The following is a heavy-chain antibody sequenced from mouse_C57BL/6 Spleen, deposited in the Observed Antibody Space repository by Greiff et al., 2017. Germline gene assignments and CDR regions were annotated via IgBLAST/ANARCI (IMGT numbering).Heavy chain of an antibody. Sequence: VHVKQSGTVLARPGASVKMSCKTSGYTFTSYWMHWVKQRPGQGLKWIGAIYPGNSDTSYNQKFKGKAKLTAVTSASTAYMELSSLTNEDSAVYYCTRSPYYSNNYFDYWGQGTTLTVSS. J-gene: IGHJ2*01. CDR2: IYPGNSDT. V-gene: IGHV1-5*01. D-gene: IGHD2-5*01. CDR1: GYTFTSYW. CDR3: TRSPYYSNNYFDY.